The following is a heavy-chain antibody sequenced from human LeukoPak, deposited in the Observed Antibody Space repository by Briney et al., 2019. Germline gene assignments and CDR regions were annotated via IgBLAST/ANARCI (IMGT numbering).Heavy chain of an antibody. V-gene: IGHV4-34*01. CDR1: GGSFSGYY. D-gene: IGHD3-10*01. CDR2: INHSGST. CDR3: ARAPRILLWFGELLPAPYFDY. J-gene: IGHJ4*02. Sequence: PSETLSLTCAVYGGSFSGYYWSWIRQPPGKGLEWIGEINHSGSTNYNPSLKSRVTISVDTSKNQFSLKLSSVTAADTAVYYCARAPRILLWFGELLPAPYFDYWGQGTLVTVSS.